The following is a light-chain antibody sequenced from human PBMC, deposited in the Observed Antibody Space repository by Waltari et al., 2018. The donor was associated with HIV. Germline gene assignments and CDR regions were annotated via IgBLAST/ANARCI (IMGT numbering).Light chain of an antibody. CDR1: YSNIGSNP. Sequence: QSVLTQTPSLSGTPGQRVTISCSGGYSNIGSNPVNWYQQSPGTAPRLLIYSNNQRPSGVPDRFSGSKSGTSASLVISELQSQDEADYHCAAWDDSLHGELFGGGTKLTVL. CDR2: SNN. J-gene: IGLJ2*01. CDR3: AAWDDSLHGEL. V-gene: IGLV1-44*01.